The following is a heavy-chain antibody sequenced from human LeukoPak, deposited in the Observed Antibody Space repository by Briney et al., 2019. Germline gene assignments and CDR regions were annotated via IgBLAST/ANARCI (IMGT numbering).Heavy chain of an antibody. V-gene: IGHV3-21*01. D-gene: IGHD2-15*01. CDR1: GFTFSNYS. CDR3: ARGPISVVAALGIFDY. Sequence: PGGSLRLSCAASGFTFSNYSMNWVRQAPGKGLEWVSSISGSSSYIYYADSVKGRFTISRDNAKNSLYLQMNSLRVEDTAVYYCARGPISVVAALGIFDYWGQGTLVTVSS. J-gene: IGHJ4*02. CDR2: ISGSSSYI.